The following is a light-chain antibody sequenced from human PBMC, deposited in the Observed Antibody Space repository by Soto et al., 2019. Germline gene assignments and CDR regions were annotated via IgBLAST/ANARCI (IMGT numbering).Light chain of an antibody. V-gene: IGLV3-21*02. CDR3: QVWDRESEHYV. CDR1: NIGRKS. CDR2: DDS. J-gene: IGLJ1*01. Sequence: SSELTQPPSVSVAPGQTATITCGGTNIGRKSVHWYQQRPGQAPVMVVYDDSDRPSGIPERFSGSNSGDTATLTISRVDAGDEADYYCQVWDRESEHYVFGTGTKVTVL.